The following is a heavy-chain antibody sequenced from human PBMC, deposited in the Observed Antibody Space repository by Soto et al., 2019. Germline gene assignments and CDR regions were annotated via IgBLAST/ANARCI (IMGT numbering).Heavy chain of an antibody. CDR1: GFTFSDYY. Sequence: PGGSLRLSCAASGFTFSDYYMSWIRQAPGKGLEWVSYISSGGTTIYYADSVKGRFTISRDDAKNSLFLQMNSLRPEDTAVYFCATKGGGYYFQFGPWGQGTLVTVSS. CDR2: ISSGGTTI. V-gene: IGHV3-11*01. D-gene: IGHD3-22*01. J-gene: IGHJ5*02. CDR3: ATKGGGYYFQFGP.